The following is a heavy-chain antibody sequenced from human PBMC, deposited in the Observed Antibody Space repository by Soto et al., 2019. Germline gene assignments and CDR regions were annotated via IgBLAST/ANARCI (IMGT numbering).Heavy chain of an antibody. J-gene: IGHJ3*01. CDR1: GGSVSSGDYY. CDR3: ARQASYYDLLTSFWPRAFDF. Sequence: PSETLSLTCAVSGGSVSSGDYYWSWFRQPPGMGLEWIGYIYNDGTTTYHPSLRSRLTISLDTSKNQFSLSLTSVTAADTAVYYCARQASYYDLLTSFWPRAFDFWGQGTLVTVSS. D-gene: IGHD3-9*01. V-gene: IGHV4-30-4*01. CDR2: IYNDGTT.